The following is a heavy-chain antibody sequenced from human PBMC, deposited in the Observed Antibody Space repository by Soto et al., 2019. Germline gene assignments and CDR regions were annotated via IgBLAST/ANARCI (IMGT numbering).Heavy chain of an antibody. V-gene: IGHV4-59*01. CDR1: GGSISTYY. CDR2: VSYIGT. Sequence: SETLSLTCTVSGGSISTYYWSWIRQSPGKGLEMIGYVSYIGTIYNPSLRSRLAISLDTSRNQFSLELSSVTAADTAVYYCARMPFTGTNPPFDYWGRGILVTVSS. J-gene: IGHJ4*02. D-gene: IGHD2-8*02. CDR3: ARMPFTGTNPPFDY.